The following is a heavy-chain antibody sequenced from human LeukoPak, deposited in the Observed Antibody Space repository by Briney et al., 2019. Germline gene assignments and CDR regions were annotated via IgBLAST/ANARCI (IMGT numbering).Heavy chain of an antibody. CDR2: IYYSGST. V-gene: IGHV4-39*01. J-gene: IGHJ5*02. D-gene: IGHD3-10*01. CDR1: GGSISSSSYY. CDR3: ARRMVRGSLSNWFDP. Sequence: SETLSLTCTVSGGSISSSSYYWGWIRQPPGKGLEWIGSIYYSGSTYYNPSLKSRVTISVDTSKNQFSLKLSSVTAADTAVYYCARRMVRGSLSNWFDPWGQGTLVTVSS.